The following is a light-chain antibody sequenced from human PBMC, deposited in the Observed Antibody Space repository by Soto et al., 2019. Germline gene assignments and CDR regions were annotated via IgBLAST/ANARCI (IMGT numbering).Light chain of an antibody. V-gene: IGKV1-5*03. CDR2: EAA. J-gene: IGKJ1*01. Sequence: DIQMTQSPSSLSASVGDRITITCRASQSISSSLAWYQQKPGKAPKVLIYEAANLESGVPSRFSGSRSGTEFTLTISSLQPDDIATYYCQHYNSYSEAFGQGTKVDIK. CDR3: QHYNSYSEA. CDR1: QSISSS.